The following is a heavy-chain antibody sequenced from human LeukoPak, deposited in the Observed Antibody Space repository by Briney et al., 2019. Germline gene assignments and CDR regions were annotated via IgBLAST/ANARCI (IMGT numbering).Heavy chain of an antibody. CDR3: ARASVITGSTETFDP. V-gene: IGHV1-2*02. J-gene: IGHJ5*02. CDR2: INPNSGGT. D-gene: IGHD1-20*01. CDR1: GYTFTGYY. Sequence: ASVTVSCKASGYTFTGYYMHWVRQAPGQGLEWMGWINPNSGGTNYAQKFQGRVTMTRDTSISTAYMELSRLRSDDTAVYYCARASVITGSTETFDPWGQGTLVTVSS.